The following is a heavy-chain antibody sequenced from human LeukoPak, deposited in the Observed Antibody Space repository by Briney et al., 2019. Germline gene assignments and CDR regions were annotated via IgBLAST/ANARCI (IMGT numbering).Heavy chain of an antibody. CDR1: GGTFSNHA. V-gene: IGHV1-69*13. J-gene: IGHJ4*02. CDR3: AGGADVGLYTFDY. D-gene: IGHD2-2*02. Sequence: SVKVSCKASGGTFSNHAISWVRQAPGQGLEWMGGIIPIFGTANYAQKFQGRVTITADESTSTAYMELSSLRSEDTAVYYCAGGADVGLYTFDYWGQGTLVTVSS. CDR2: IIPIFGTA.